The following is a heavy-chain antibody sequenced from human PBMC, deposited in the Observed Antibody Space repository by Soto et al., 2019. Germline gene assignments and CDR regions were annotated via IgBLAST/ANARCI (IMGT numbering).Heavy chain of an antibody. D-gene: IGHD3-3*01. J-gene: IGHJ6*03. CDR3: ATAPKMRYYDFWSGYRRPYYMDV. V-gene: IGHV1-24*01. CDR1: GYTLTELS. CDR2: FDPEDGET. Sequence: ASVKVSCKVSGYTLTELSMHWVRQAPGKGLEWMGGFDPEDGETIYAQKFQGRVTMTEDTSTDTAYMELSSLRPEDTAVYYCATAPKMRYYDFWSGYRRPYYMDVWGKGTTVTVSS.